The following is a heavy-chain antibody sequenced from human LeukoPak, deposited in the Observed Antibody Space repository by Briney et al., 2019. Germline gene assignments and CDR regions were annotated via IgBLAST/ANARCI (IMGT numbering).Heavy chain of an antibody. CDR2: FYTSGTT. J-gene: IGHJ5*02. Sequence: SETLSLTCTVSGDSISSGHYFWSWIRQPAGKGLEWIGRFYTSGTTDYKPTPKSRVTMSVDTSKNLFSLKLTSVTAADTAVYYCARAASRSNTWFDPWGQGAMVIVSS. CDR3: ARAASRSNTWFDP. V-gene: IGHV4-61*02. CDR1: GDSISSGHYF. D-gene: IGHD2-15*01.